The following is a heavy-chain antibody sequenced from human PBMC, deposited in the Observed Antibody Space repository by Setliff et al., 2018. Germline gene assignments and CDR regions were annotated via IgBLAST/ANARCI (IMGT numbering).Heavy chain of an antibody. CDR1: GGSISSSSYY. CDR2: IYYSGST. J-gene: IGHJ4*02. V-gene: IGHV4-39*01. CDR3: ATTGTYRYFDY. Sequence: SETLSLTCTVSGGSISSSSYYWGWIRQPPGKGLEWIGSIYYSGSTYYNPSLRSRVTISVDTSKNQFSLNVNSVTASDTAVYYCATTGTYRYFDYWGQGTLVTVSS. D-gene: IGHD1-1*01.